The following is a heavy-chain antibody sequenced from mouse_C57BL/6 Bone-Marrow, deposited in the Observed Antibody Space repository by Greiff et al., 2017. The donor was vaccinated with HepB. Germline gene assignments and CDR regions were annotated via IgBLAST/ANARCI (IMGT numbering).Heavy chain of an antibody. D-gene: IGHD2-3*01. Sequence: EVKVEESGGGLVQPGGSMKLSCVASGFTFSNYWMNWVRQSPEKGLEWVAQIRLKSDNYATHYAESVKGRFTISRDDSKSSVYLQMNNLRAEDTGIYYCTGRDGYYSYYYAMDYWGQGTSVTVSS. CDR2: IRLKSDNYAT. V-gene: IGHV6-3*01. CDR3: TGRDGYYSYYYAMDY. J-gene: IGHJ4*01. CDR1: GFTFSNYW.